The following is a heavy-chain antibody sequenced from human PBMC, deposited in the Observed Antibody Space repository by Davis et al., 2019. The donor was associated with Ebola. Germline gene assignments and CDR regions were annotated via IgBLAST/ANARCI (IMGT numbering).Heavy chain of an antibody. J-gene: IGHJ4*02. D-gene: IGHD6-13*01. CDR2: IYSGGST. CDR3: AKYSSRSPRGY. CDR1: GFTASSNY. V-gene: IGHV3-66*01. Sequence: GGPLRPSFPPPGFTASSNYMSRVRQAPGKCLEWVSVIYSGGSTYYADPVKGRFTISRDNSKNTLYLQMNSLRAEDTAVYYCAKYSSRSPRGYWGQGTLVTVSS.